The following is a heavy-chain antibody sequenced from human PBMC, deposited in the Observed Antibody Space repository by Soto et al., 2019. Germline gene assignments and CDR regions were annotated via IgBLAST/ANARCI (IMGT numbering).Heavy chain of an antibody. J-gene: IGHJ5*02. V-gene: IGHV3-23*01. D-gene: IGHD2-8*02. Sequence: EMQLSESGGGLVQPGGSLRLSCAASGFTFGSYAMSWVRQAPGKGLEWVSAISGGGSGTYYADSVKGRFTISRDNSKKTLFLQMNSLRVEDTAIYYCAKDPKSTVRFNWFDPLGPGNPSHRLL. CDR1: GFTFGSYA. CDR3: AKDPKSTVRFNWFDP. CDR2: ISGGGSGT.